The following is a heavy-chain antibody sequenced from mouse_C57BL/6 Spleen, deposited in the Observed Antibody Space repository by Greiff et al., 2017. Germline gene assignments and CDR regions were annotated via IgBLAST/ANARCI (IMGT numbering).Heavy chain of an antibody. D-gene: IGHD2-4*01. CDR2: IYPRSGNT. V-gene: IGHV1-81*01. CDR3: AREEYDYDEGWFAY. CDR1: GYTFTSYG. J-gene: IGHJ3*01. Sequence: QVQLQQSGAELARPGASVKLSCKASGYTFTSYGISWVKQRTGQGLEWIGEIYPRSGNTYYNEKFKGKATLTADKSSSTAYMELRSLTSEDSAVYFCAREEYDYDEGWFAYWGQGTLVTVSA.